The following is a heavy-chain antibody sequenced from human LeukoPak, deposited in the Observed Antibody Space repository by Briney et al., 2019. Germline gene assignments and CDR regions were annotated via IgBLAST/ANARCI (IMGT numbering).Heavy chain of an antibody. D-gene: IGHD6-19*01. CDR2: ISGSGGST. Sequence: GGSLRLSCVASGFTFSRYGMTWVRQAPGKGLQWVSAISGSGGSTYYADSVKGRFTISRDNSKNTLYLQINGLRAEDTAVYYCAKDHLPGIVVADRDYWGQGTLVTVSS. CDR3: AKDHLPGIVVADRDY. CDR1: GFTFSRYG. J-gene: IGHJ4*02. V-gene: IGHV3-23*01.